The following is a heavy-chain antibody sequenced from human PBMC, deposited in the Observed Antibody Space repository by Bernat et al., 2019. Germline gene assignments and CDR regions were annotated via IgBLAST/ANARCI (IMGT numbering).Heavy chain of an antibody. D-gene: IGHD1-26*01. CDR1: GFSFSINA. Sequence: EVQLLESGGGLVQPGGSLRISCAASGFSFSINAMSWVRQAPGRGLEWVSSISESGSSTFYADSVKGRFTISRDNSKNTLYLQMNSLSAEDTAVYYWAKDDVVGARAGFDYWGQGTLVTVSS. CDR3: AKDDVVGARAGFDY. CDR2: ISESGSST. J-gene: IGHJ4*02. V-gene: IGHV3-23*01.